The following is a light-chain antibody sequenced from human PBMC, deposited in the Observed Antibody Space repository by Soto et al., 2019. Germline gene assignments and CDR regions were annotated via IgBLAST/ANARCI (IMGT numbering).Light chain of an antibody. CDR1: HSIYSN. CDR2: RAS. J-gene: IGKJ1*01. CDR3: QQYHNLWT. Sequence: EIVMTQSPATLSVSPGERATLSCRASHSIYSNLAWYQQRPGQPPRLLIYRASTRATDIPARFSGSGSGTEFTLTISSLQSEDFAVYYCQQYHNLWTFGQGTKVEIK. V-gene: IGKV3-15*01.